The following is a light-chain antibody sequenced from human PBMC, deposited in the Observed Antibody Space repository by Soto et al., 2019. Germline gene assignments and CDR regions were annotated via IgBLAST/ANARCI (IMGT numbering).Light chain of an antibody. J-gene: IGKJ3*01. CDR2: RAS. CDR3: QQYCSSPFP. Sequence: EIVLTQSPGTLSLSPGERATLSCRASQSVSSSYLAWYQQKPGQAPRLLLYRASSRATGIPDRFSGSGSVTDFTLNISRLEPEDFAVYDCQQYCSSPFPFGPGTKVDIK. V-gene: IGKV3-20*01. CDR1: QSVSSSY.